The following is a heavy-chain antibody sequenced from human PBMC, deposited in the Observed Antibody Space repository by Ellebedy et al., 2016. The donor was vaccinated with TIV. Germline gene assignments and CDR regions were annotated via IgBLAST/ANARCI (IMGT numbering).Heavy chain of an antibody. J-gene: IGHJ4*02. V-gene: IGHV3-33*01. Sequence: GESLKISCAASGFTFSSYGMHWVRQAPGKGLEWVAVIWYDGSNKYYADSVKGRFTISRDNSKNTLYLQMNSLRAEDTAVYYCARDLEGGLQIDYWGQGTLVTVSS. D-gene: IGHD3-3*01. CDR1: GFTFSSYG. CDR2: IWYDGSNK. CDR3: ARDLEGGLQIDY.